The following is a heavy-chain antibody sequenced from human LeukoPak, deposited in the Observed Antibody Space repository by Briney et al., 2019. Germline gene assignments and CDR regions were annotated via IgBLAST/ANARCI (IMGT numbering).Heavy chain of an antibody. Sequence: SETLSLTCTVSGGSISSYYWSWVRHPPAKGLEWIGYIHYTGSNNYNPSLKSRVTISLDTSKNRFSLKLSSVTAADTAVYYCARDYGSGNYYDALKVWGQGTMVTVSS. J-gene: IGHJ3*01. V-gene: IGHV4-59*01. CDR1: GGSISSYY. CDR2: IHYTGSN. CDR3: ARDYGSGNYYDALKV. D-gene: IGHD1-26*01.